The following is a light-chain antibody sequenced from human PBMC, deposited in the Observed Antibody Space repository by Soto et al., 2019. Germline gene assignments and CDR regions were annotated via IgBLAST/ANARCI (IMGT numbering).Light chain of an antibody. CDR1: SSDVGGYNR. V-gene: IGLV2-18*02. J-gene: IGLJ3*02. CDR2: EVS. CDR3: SSYTSSSTFLWV. Sequence: QSALTQPPSVSGSPGQSVTISCTGTSSDVGGYNRVSWYQQPPGTAPKLMIYEVSNRPSGVPDRFSGSKSGNTASLTISGLQAEDEADYYCSSYTSSSTFLWVFGGGTKLTVL.